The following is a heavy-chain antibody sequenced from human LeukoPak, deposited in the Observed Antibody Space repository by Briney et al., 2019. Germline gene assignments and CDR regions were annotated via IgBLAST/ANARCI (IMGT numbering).Heavy chain of an antibody. CDR1: GFTFGTSG. CDR3: AKAAAAGVIDY. CDR2: ISWNSGSI. D-gene: IGHD6-13*01. J-gene: IGHJ4*02. Sequence: GGSLRLSCAASGFTFGTSGMHWVRQAPGKGLEWVSGISWNSGSIGYADSVKGRFTISRDNAKNSLYLQMNSLRAEDMALYYCAKAAAAGVIDYWGQGTLVTVSS. V-gene: IGHV3-9*03.